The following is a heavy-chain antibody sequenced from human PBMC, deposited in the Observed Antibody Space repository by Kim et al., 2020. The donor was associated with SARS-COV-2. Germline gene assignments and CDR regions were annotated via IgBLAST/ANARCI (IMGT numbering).Heavy chain of an antibody. CDR3: ARDRLMIPFGGLRDYYMD. CDR2: INDSGST. Sequence: SETLSLTCAVYGGALRGFLWSWIRQSPDKGLEWIGDINDSGSTNYNPSLKSRVTISVDMSNNQVSLKMTSMTAADTAVYYCARDRLMIPFGGLRDYYMD. V-gene: IGHV4-34*01. CDR1: GGALRGFL. D-gene: IGHD3-16*01. J-gene: IGHJ6*03.